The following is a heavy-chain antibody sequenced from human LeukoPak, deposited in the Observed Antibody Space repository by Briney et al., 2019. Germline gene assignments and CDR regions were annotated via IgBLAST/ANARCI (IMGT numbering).Heavy chain of an antibody. D-gene: IGHD3-10*01. CDR3: ARGALLWFGDRMEYYFDY. Sequence: SETLSLTCTVSSRSITNYYWSWIRQPPGKGLEWIGFIYYSGNTNYNPPLKSRVTISVDTSKNQFSLKLSSMTAADTAVYYCARGALLWFGDRMEYYFDYWGQGTLLTVSS. V-gene: IGHV4-59*01. CDR2: IYYSGNT. CDR1: SRSITNYY. J-gene: IGHJ4*02.